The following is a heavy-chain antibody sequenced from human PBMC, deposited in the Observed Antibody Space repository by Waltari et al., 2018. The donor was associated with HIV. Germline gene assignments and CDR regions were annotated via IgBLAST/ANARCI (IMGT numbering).Heavy chain of an antibody. V-gene: IGHV1-8*01. Sequence: QVQLVQPGAEVTKPGASVKVSCRASGHTFTSSAITWVRQATGQGLEWMGWMNPNSGNTGYAPKFQGRVSMTRNTSISTAYMELSSLRSEDPAVYYCARGGYSTSSRDVDYWGQGTLVTVSS. J-gene: IGHJ4*02. D-gene: IGHD6-6*01. CDR1: GHTFTSSA. CDR2: MNPNSGNT. CDR3: ARGGYSTSSRDVDY.